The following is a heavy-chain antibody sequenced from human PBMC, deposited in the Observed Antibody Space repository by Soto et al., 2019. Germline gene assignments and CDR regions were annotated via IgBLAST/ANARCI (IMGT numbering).Heavy chain of an antibody. D-gene: IGHD2-2*01. CDR3: AREDSTSYYFDF. CDR2: IYYSGST. CDR1: GGSIKSYY. Sequence: SAPLYLTSTVSGGSIKSYYWSWIRQPPGKGLEWIGYIYYSGSTSYNPSLKSRVTISVDTSKNQFSLRLSSVTAADTAVYYCAREDSTSYYFDFWGQGALVTVSS. J-gene: IGHJ4*02. V-gene: IGHV4-59*01.